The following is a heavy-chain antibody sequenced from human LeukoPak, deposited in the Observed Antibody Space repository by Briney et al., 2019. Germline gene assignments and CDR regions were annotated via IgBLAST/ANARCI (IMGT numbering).Heavy chain of an antibody. CDR1: GGSISSSDYY. V-gene: IGHV4-31*03. J-gene: IGHJ5*02. Sequence: SQTLSFTCTVSGGSISSSDYYWSRIRAHPVKGLEWIGNIYYTGTTYYNPSPRSRLSISRDTSKNQFFLKLNSVTAADTAVYYCAKALDPWGQGTLVTVSS. CDR3: AKALDP. CDR2: IYYTGTT. D-gene: IGHD1-1*01.